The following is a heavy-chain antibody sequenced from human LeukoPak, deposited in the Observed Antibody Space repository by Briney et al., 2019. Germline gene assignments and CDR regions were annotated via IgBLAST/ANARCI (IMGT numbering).Heavy chain of an antibody. J-gene: IGHJ6*04. CDR1: GGTFSSYA. V-gene: IGHV1-69*05. CDR2: IIPIFGTA. D-gene: IGHD2-2*01. Sequence: SVKVSCKASGGTFSSYAISWVRQAPGQGLEWMGGIIPIFGTANYAQKFQRRVTITTDKSTSTAYMELSSLRSEDTAVYYCARDWSVPAATYYYYGMDVWGKGTTVTVSS. CDR3: ARDWSVPAATYYYYGMDV.